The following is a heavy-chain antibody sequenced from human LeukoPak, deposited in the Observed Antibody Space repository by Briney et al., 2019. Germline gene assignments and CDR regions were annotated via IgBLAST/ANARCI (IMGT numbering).Heavy chain of an antibody. J-gene: IGHJ4*02. V-gene: IGHV1-24*01. CDR1: GYTLTELS. CDR3: AGAYCTDGVCSTPFDY. D-gene: IGHD2-8*01. CDR2: FDPEDGET. Sequence: GASVKVSCKVSGYTLTELSMHWVRQAPGKGLEWMGGFDPEDGETIYAQKFQGRVTMTEDTSTDTAYMELSSLRSEDTAVYYCAGAYCTDGVCSTPFDYWGQGTLVTVSS.